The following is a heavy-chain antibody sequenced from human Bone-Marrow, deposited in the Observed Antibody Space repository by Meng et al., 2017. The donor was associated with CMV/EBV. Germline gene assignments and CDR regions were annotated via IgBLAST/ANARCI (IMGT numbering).Heavy chain of an antibody. V-gene: IGHV3-48*03. J-gene: IGHJ4*02. CDR2: ISRSGSTI. Sequence: GGSLRLSCAASGFSFSSYEMNWVRQAPGRGLEWVSYISRSGSTIYYADSVKGRFTISRDNARNSLYLQMNSLRVEDTALYYCARDTRRPAYYFDYWGPGTLVTVSS. CDR3: ARDTRRPAYYFDY. CDR1: GFSFSSYE.